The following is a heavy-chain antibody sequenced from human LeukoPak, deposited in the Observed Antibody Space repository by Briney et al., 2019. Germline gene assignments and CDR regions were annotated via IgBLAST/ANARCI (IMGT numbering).Heavy chain of an antibody. V-gene: IGHV2-5*04. CDR3: VHRRGYHYGYEAFDD. Sequence: SGPTLVKSTQTVTLTCSFSGFSLNSGGEAVGWVRQPPGKAPEFLTLVYWHNDERYSPSLRARLNITKDASKNQVVLTMINMDPVDTGTYYCVHRRGYHYGYEAFDDWGQGTRLIVSS. D-gene: IGHD5-18*01. J-gene: IGHJ4*02. CDR2: VYWHNDE. CDR1: GFSLNSGGEA.